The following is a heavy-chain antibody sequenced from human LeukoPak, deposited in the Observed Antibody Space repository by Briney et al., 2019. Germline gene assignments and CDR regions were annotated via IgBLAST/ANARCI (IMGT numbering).Heavy chain of an antibody. CDR2: INTNTGNP. Sequence: GASVKVSCKTSGYTFTSYAMNWVRQAPGQGLEWMGWINTNTGNPTYAQGFTGRFVFSLDTSVSMAYLQISSLKTEDTAVYYCARSNNDGDYLGVGFDYWGQGTLVTVSS. D-gene: IGHD4-17*01. V-gene: IGHV7-4-1*04. CDR1: GYTFTSYA. CDR3: ARSNNDGDYLGVGFDY. J-gene: IGHJ4*02.